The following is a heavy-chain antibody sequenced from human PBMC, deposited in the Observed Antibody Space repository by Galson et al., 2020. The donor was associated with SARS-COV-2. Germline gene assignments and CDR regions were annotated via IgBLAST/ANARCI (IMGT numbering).Heavy chain of an antibody. Sequence: QAGGSLRLSCAASGFTFSTYAMTWVRQAPGQGLEWVSAISSSGYTTYYADSVRGRFTISRDNSRNTLFLQLNNLRADDTAVYYCAKDLGGAATGFYFDYWGQGTLVTVSS. V-gene: IGHV3-23*01. CDR1: GFTFSTYA. CDR3: AKDLGGAATGFYFDY. D-gene: IGHD1-1*01. CDR2: ISSSGYTT. J-gene: IGHJ4*02.